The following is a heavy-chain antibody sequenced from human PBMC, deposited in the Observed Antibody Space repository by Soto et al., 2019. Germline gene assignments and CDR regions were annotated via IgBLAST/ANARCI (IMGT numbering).Heavy chain of an antibody. CDR2: INPSGGRT. CDR1: GYTFTSYK. D-gene: IGHD4-17*01. V-gene: IGHV1-46*01. CDR3: ARGGYRDYVASVDGY. Sequence: GASVKVSCKSSGYTFTSYKIHWVRQTPGQGLEWMGMINPSGGRTNYAQKFQGRVTMTTDTSTSTVYMVLNSLRSEDTAVYYCARGGYRDYVASVDGYWGQGTLVTVSS. J-gene: IGHJ4*02.